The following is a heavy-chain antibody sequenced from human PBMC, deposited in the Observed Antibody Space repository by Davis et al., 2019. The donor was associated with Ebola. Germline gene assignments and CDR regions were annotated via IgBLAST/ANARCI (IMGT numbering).Heavy chain of an antibody. CDR1: GGSISSSSYY. CDR3: ARVARGGAYCGGDCYEA. V-gene: IGHV4-39*07. J-gene: IGHJ4*02. D-gene: IGHD2-21*01. CDR2: IYYSGST. Sequence: PSETLSLTCTVSGGSISSSSYYWGWVRQPPGKGLEWIGSIYYSGSTYYNPSLKSRVTISVDTSKNQFSLKLSSVTAADTAVDYCARVARGGAYCGGDCYEAWGQGTLVTVSS.